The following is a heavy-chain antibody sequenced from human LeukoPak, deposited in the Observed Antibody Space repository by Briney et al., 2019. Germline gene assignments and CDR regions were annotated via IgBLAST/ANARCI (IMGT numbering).Heavy chain of an antibody. D-gene: IGHD2-8*01. CDR3: ARDADGPGSLIDY. V-gene: IGHV3-30*03. CDR2: ISYDGSNK. Sequence: GGSLRLSCAASGFTFSNYGMHWVRQAPGKGLEWVAVISYDGSNKYYADSVKGRFTISRDNSKNTVFLQMNSLRAEDTAVYYCARDADGPGSLIDYWGQGALVTVSS. J-gene: IGHJ4*02. CDR1: GFTFSNYG.